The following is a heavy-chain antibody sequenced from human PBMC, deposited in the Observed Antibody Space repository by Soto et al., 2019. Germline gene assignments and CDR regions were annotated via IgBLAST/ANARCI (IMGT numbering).Heavy chain of an antibody. CDR2: ISGSALST. V-gene: IGHV3-23*01. D-gene: IGHD3-10*01. J-gene: IGHJ6*02. CDR3: ARDRLNYGSGSYYGYYGMDV. CDR1: GFPFSDYT. Sequence: GGSLRLSCAASGFPFSDYTVTWVRQAPGRGLEWVSSISGSALSTYYADSVKGRFTTSRDNSKNTLYLQMNSLRAEDTAVYYCARDRLNYGSGSYYGYYGMDVWGQGTTVPVSS.